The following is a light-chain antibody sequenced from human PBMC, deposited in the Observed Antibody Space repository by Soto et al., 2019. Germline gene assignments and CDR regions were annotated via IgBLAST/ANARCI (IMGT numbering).Light chain of an antibody. J-gene: IGKJ2*01. CDR3: QPSYSTPYT. Sequence: DIQMTQSPSSLSASVGDIVTITCRASQNINRYLSWYQQKPGKAPKVLIYAASSLQSGVPSRFSGSGSGTDYTLTISSLQPEDFATYYCQPSYSTPYTFGQGTEVEIK. CDR1: QNINRY. CDR2: AAS. V-gene: IGKV1-39*01.